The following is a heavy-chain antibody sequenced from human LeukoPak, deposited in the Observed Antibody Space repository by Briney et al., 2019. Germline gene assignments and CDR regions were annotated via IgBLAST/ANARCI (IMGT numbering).Heavy chain of an antibody. CDR2: ISAYNGNT. V-gene: IGHV1-18*01. J-gene: IGHJ5*02. Sequence: ASVKVSCKASGYAFTSYAISWVRQAPGQGLEWMGWISAYNGNTDYAQNLQDRVTMTTDTSTSTAYMELRSLKSDDTAVYYCARDSGRFDPWGQGTRVTVSS. CDR3: ARDSGRFDP. D-gene: IGHD3-10*01. CDR1: GYAFTSYA.